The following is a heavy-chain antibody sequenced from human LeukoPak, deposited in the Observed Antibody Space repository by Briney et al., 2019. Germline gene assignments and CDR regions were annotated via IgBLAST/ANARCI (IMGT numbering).Heavy chain of an antibody. V-gene: IGHV4-4*07. Sequence: SETLSLTCAVYGGSFSGYYWSWIRQPAGKGLEWIGRIYTSGSTNYNPSLKSRVTMSVDTSKNQFSLKLSSVTAADTAVYYCARDQQWALGAFDIWGQGTMVTVSS. CDR2: IYTSGST. CDR3: ARDQQWALGAFDI. J-gene: IGHJ3*02. CDR1: GGSFSGYY. D-gene: IGHD1-26*01.